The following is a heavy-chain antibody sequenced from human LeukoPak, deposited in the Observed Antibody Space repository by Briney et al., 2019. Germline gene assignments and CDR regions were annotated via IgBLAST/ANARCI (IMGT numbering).Heavy chain of an antibody. V-gene: IGHV3-9*01. CDR3: ARDAYCSGGSCYSDY. D-gene: IGHD2-15*01. CDR1: GFTFDDYA. CDR2: ISWNSGSI. Sequence: PGRSLRLSCAASGFTFDDYAMHWVRQAPGKGLEWVSGISWNSGSIGYADSVKGRFTISRDNAKNSLYLQMNSLRAEDTAVYYCARDAYCSGGSCYSDYWGQGTLVTVSS. J-gene: IGHJ4*02.